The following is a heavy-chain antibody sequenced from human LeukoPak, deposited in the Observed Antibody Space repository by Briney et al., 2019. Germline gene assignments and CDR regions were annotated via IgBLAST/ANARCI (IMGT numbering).Heavy chain of an antibody. D-gene: IGHD1-1*01. CDR3: AREATTFHS. CDR2: INPDGSTT. V-gene: IGHV3-74*01. Sequence: GSLRLSCAASGFTFSSYWMHWVRQAPGKGLVWVSRINPDGSTTNYADSVQGRFTISRDNAKNTLYLQMNSLRPEDTAVYYCAREATTFHSWGQGTLVTVSS. J-gene: IGHJ4*02. CDR1: GFTFSSYW.